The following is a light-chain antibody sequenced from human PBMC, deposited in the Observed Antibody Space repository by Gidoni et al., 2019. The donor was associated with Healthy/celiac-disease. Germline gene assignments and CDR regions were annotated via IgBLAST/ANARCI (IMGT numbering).Light chain of an antibody. CDR1: QSISSW. CDR2: KAS. CDR3: QQYNSYSPLT. J-gene: IGKJ4*01. V-gene: IGKV1-5*03. Sequence: DIQMTQSPSTLSASVGDRVTITCRASQSISSWLAWYQQKPGQAPKLLSYKASSLESGVPSRFSGSGSGTEFTLTISSRQPDDFATYYCQQYNSYSPLTFGGGTKVEIK.